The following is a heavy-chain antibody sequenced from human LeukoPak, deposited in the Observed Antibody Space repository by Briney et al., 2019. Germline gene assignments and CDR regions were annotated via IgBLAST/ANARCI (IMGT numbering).Heavy chain of an antibody. CDR3: ARDATLGYSTCYFDY. J-gene: IGHJ4*02. CDR1: GFTFSSYA. Sequence: GGSLRLSCAASGFTFSSYAMHWVRQAPGKGLEYVSAISSNGGSTYYANSVKGRFTISRDNSKNTLYLQMGSLRAEDMAVYYCARDATLGYSTCYFDYWGQGTLVTVSS. CDR2: ISSNGGST. D-gene: IGHD1-26*01. V-gene: IGHV3-64*01.